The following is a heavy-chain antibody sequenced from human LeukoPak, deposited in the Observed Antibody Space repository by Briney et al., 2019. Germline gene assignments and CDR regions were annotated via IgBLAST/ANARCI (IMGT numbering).Heavy chain of an antibody. CDR2: TSRSGGTI. V-gene: IGHV3-11*01. Sequence: GGSLRLSCAASGFTFSDYCMNWIRQAPGKGLEWVSCTSRSGGTIYYADSVKGRFTISRDNAKNSLYLQMDSLRAEDTAVYYCARAAYYYDSSGYDDAFDIWGQGTMVTVSS. D-gene: IGHD3-22*01. CDR1: GFTFSDYC. J-gene: IGHJ3*02. CDR3: ARAAYYYDSSGYDDAFDI.